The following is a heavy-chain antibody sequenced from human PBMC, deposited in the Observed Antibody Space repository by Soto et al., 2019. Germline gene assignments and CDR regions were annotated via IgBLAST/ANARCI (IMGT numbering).Heavy chain of an antibody. D-gene: IGHD3-3*01. CDR1: GYTFTSYG. V-gene: IGHV1-18*04. J-gene: IGHJ6*02. CDR3: ARERPRDFWIGYWQGDYYCGMDV. Sequence: ASVKVSCKASGYTFTSYGISWVRQAPGQGLEWMGWISAYNGNTNYAQKLQGRVTMTTDTSTSTAYMELRSLRSDDTAVYYCARERPRDFWIGYWQGDYYCGMDVWAQGTTVTVS. CDR2: ISAYNGNT.